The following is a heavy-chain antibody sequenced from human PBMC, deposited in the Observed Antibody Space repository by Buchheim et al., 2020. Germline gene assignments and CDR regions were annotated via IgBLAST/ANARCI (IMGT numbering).Heavy chain of an antibody. CDR2: INPSGGST. J-gene: IGHJ6*02. V-gene: IGHV1-46*01. CDR3: ARAGIQLWSTVVYGMDV. Sequence: QVQLVQSGAEVKKPGASVKVSCKASGYTFTNYYMHWVRQAPGQGLEWMGIINPSGGSTSYAQKFQGRVTMTRDTSTSTVYMELSSLRSEDTAVYYCARAGIQLWSTVVYGMDVWGQGTT. D-gene: IGHD5-18*01. CDR1: GYTFTNYY.